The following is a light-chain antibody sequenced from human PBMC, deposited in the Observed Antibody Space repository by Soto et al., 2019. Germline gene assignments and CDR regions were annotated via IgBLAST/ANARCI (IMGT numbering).Light chain of an antibody. V-gene: IGKV3-20*01. CDR3: QQYGSSPMYT. J-gene: IGKJ2*01. CDR2: GIS. Sequence: EIVMTQSPATLSVSPGETATLSCRASQSLTSYLAWYQQKPDQAPRLLIYGISTRATDIPARFSGSGSGTDFTLTISRLEPEDFAVYYCQQYGSSPMYTFGQGTKVDIK. CDR1: QSLTSY.